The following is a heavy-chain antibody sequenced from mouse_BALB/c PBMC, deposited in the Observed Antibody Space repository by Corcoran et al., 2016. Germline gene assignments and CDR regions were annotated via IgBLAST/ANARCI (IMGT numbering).Heavy chain of an antibody. Sequence: EVQLQQSGAELVKPGASVKLSCTASGFNIKDTYMHWGKQRPEQGLEWIGRIDPANGNTEYDPKFQGKATITADTSSNTAYLQLSSLTSEDTAVYYCANWDWYFDVWGAGTTVTVSS. CDR3: ANWDWYFDV. CDR1: GFNIKDTY. V-gene: IGHV14-3*02. CDR2: IDPANGNT. D-gene: IGHD4-1*01. J-gene: IGHJ1*01.